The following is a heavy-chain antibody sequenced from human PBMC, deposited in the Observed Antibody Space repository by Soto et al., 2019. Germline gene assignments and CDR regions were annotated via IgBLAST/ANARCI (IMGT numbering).Heavy chain of an antibody. CDR2: IYRTGST. J-gene: IGHJ4*02. CDR1: GGSFTSNNW. D-gene: IGHD1-7*01. V-gene: IGHV4-4*02. CDR3: ASRDPGTSVDY. Sequence: SETLSLTCAVSGGSFTSNNWWTWVRQPPGQGLEWIGEIYRTGSTNYNPSLKSRVTIPLDKSENQFSLKVTSLTAADTAVYYCASRDPGTSVDYSGKGPLVTVS.